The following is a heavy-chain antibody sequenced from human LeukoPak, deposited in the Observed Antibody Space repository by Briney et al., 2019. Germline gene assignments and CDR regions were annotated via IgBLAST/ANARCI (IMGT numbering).Heavy chain of an antibody. J-gene: IGHJ3*02. V-gene: IGHV4-39*07. D-gene: IGHD5-18*01. CDR3: ARGRYIYGSPDDAFDI. CDR2: IYYSGST. Sequence: SETLSLTCTVSGGSISSSSYYWGWIRQPPGKGLEWIGSIYYSGSTYYNPSLKSRVTISVDTSKNQFSLKLSSVTAADTAVYYCARGRYIYGSPDDAFDIWGQGTMVTVSS. CDR1: GGSISSSSYY.